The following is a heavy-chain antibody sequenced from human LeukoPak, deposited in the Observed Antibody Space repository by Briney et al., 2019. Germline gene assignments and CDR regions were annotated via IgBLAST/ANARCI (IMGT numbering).Heavy chain of an antibody. CDR2: INPSGGST. Sequence: GASVTVSCKASGYTLTRYDITWVRQAPGQGLEWMGIINPSGGSTSYAQKFQGRVTMTRDMSTSTVYMELSSLRSEDTAVYYCARVPGIAAAGTSFFDYWGQGTLVTVSS. J-gene: IGHJ4*02. CDR3: ARVPGIAAAGTSFFDY. CDR1: GYTLTRYD. D-gene: IGHD6-13*01. V-gene: IGHV1-46*01.